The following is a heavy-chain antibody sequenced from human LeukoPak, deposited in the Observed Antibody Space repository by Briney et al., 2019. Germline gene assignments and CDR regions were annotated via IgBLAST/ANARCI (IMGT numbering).Heavy chain of an antibody. J-gene: IGHJ4*02. CDR2: INPNSGGT. V-gene: IGHV1-2*02. CDR1: GYTFTGYY. D-gene: IGHD6-13*01. CDR3: ARVESSSSWSNNFDY. Sequence: GASVKVSCKASGYTFTGYYMHWVRQAPGQGLEWMGWINPNSGGTNYAQKFQGRVTMTRDTSISTAYMELSRLRSDDTAVYYCARVESSSSWSNNFDYWGQGTLVTVSS.